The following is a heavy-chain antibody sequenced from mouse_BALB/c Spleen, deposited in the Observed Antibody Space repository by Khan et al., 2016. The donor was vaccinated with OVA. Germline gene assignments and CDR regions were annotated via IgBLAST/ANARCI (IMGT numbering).Heavy chain of an antibody. D-gene: IGHD1-1*01. V-gene: IGHV1S41*01. Sequence: DLVKPGASVKLSCKASGYTFTSYWINWIKQRPGQGLEWIGRIAPGSGSTYYNEMFKDKTILTIDTSSTTAYIQLISLSSEDSAVYFCARAYYYGSGHYATDDWGQGTSATVAS. CDR1: GYTFTSYW. J-gene: IGHJ4*01. CDR3: ARAYYYGSGHYATDD. CDR2: IAPGSGST.